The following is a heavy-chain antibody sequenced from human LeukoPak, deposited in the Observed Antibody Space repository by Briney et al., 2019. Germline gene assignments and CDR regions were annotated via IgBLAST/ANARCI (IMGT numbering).Heavy chain of an antibody. Sequence: GSLRLSCGASGFTLSDSYMSWIRQAPGKGREWVSYILMSTNYTSYAASVKGRFTISRDNAKNSLYLQMNSLRAEDTALYYCAKEGGTRGTFDVWGQGTMVTVSS. V-gene: IGHV3-11*05. D-gene: IGHD3/OR15-3a*01. CDR1: GFTLSDSY. J-gene: IGHJ3*01. CDR3: AKEGGTRGTFDV. CDR2: ILMSTNYT.